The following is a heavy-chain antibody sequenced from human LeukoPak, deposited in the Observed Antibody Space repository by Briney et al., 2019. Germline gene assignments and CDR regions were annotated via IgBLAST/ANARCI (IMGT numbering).Heavy chain of an antibody. CDR2: INPSGGST. D-gene: IGHD1-26*01. CDR3: ARLRGWELLGAAFDI. V-gene: IGHV1-46*01. CDR1: GYTLTSYY. J-gene: IGHJ3*02. Sequence: ASVKVSCKASGYTLTSYYMHWVRQAPGQGLEWMGIINPSGGSTSYAQKFQGRVTMTRDMSTGTVYMELSSLRSEDTAVYYCARLRGWELLGAAFDIWGQGTMVTVSS.